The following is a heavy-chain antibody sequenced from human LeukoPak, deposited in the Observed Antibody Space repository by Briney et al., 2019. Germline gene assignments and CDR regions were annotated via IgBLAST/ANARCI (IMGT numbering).Heavy chain of an antibody. V-gene: IGHV3-30*02. CDR1: GFTFSSYG. CDR3: ATGITMIVALDY. Sequence: PGGSLRLSCAASGFTFSSYGMHWVRQAPGKGLEWVAVIWYDGSNKYYADSVKGRFTISRDNSKNTLYLQMNSLRAEDTAVYYCATGITMIVALDYWGQGTLVTVSS. CDR2: IWYDGSNK. D-gene: IGHD3-22*01. J-gene: IGHJ4*02.